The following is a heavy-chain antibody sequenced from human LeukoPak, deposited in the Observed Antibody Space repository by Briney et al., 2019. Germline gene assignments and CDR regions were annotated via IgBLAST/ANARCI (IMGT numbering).Heavy chain of an antibody. CDR2: NSGSGGVT. Sequence: GGSLRLSCAASGFTFSSYAMSWVRQAPGKGLEWVSTNSGSGGVTYYPDSVRGRFTISRDNSKNTLHLQMDSLRAEDTAIYYCAKWPEGATPKFHYWGQGTLVTVSS. V-gene: IGHV3-23*01. D-gene: IGHD1-26*01. CDR1: GFTFSSYA. CDR3: AKWPEGATPKFHY. J-gene: IGHJ4*02.